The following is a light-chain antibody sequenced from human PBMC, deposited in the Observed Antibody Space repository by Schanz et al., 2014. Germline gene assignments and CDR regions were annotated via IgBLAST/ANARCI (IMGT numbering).Light chain of an antibody. CDR3: ATWDVSLNGPV. CDR2: TSD. V-gene: IGLV1-44*01. Sequence: QSVLTQPPSASGTPGQRVTISCSGSSSNIGSNPVNWYQQLPRAAPTLLIYTSDQRPSGIPDRFSGSKSRTSASLAISGLQSEDEADYYCATWDVSLNGPVFGGGPKLTVL. CDR1: SSNIGSNP. J-gene: IGLJ3*02.